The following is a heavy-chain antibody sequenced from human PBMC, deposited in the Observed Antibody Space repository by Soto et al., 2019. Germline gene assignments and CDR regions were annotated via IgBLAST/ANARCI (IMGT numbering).Heavy chain of an antibody. CDR3: AKDFGSGLDY. V-gene: IGHV3-30*18. Sequence: QVQLVESGGGVVQPGRSLRLSCAASGFTFSSYGMHWVRQAPGKGLEWVAVISYDGSNKYYADSVKGRFTISRDNSKNTLYLQMNSLRAEDTAVYYCAKDFGSGLDYWGQGTLVTVSS. CDR2: ISYDGSNK. D-gene: IGHD6-19*01. J-gene: IGHJ4*02. CDR1: GFTFSSYG.